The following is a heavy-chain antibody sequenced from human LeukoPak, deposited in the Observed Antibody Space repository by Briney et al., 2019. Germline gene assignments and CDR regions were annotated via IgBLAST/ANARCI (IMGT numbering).Heavy chain of an antibody. CDR1: GGSISSYY. CDR3: ARKSGYDILTGCVGAFDI. J-gene: IGHJ3*02. CDR2: IYYSGST. D-gene: IGHD3-9*01. V-gene: IGHV4-59*08. Sequence: SETLSLTCTVSGGSISSYYWSWIRQPAGKGLEWIGYIYYSGSTNYNPSLKSRVTISVDTSKNQFSRKLSSVTGADTAVYYCARKSGYDILTGCVGAFDIWGQGTMVTVS.